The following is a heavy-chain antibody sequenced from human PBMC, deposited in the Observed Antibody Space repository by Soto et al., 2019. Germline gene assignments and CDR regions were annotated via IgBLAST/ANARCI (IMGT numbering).Heavy chain of an antibody. D-gene: IGHD4-17*01. CDR2: INPSGGST. CDR1: GYTFTGYY. V-gene: IGHV1-46*01. CDR3: ATDYGGNFDY. Sequence: ASVKVSCKASGYTFTGYYMHWVRQAPGQGLEWMGWINPSGGSTSYAQKFQGRVTMTRDTSTSTVYMELSSLRSGDTAVYYCATDYGGNFDYWGQGTLVTVSS. J-gene: IGHJ4*02.